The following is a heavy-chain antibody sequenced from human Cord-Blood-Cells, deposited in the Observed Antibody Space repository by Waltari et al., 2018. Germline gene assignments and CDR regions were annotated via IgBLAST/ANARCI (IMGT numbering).Heavy chain of an antibody. CDR2: IKDSGST. Sequence: QVQLQQWGAGLLKPSETLSLTCAVYGGSFIGYYWSWIRQPPGRGLEWSGEIKDSGSTNYTPALKCLVTRAVNPAKNQFSRKLSSVTAADTAVYYCARGNRAAAFDYWGQGTLVTVSS. CDR1: GGSFIGYY. V-gene: IGHV4-34*01. D-gene: IGHD6-13*01. J-gene: IGHJ4*02. CDR3: ARGNRAAAFDY.